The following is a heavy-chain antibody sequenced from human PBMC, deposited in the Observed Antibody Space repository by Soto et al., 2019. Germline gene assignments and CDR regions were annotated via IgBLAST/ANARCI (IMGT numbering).Heavy chain of an antibody. Sequence: QVQLVQSGAEVKKPGSSVKVSCKAPGGTFSSYAISWVRQAPGQGLEWMGGIIPIFGTAKYAQKFQGRVTITADESTSTGYMELNSRRSEDTAVYYCARSQGGSSSLDIYYYYYYGMDVWGQGTTVTVSS. CDR3: ARSQGGSSSLDIYYYYYYGMDV. CDR2: IIPIFGTA. J-gene: IGHJ6*02. CDR1: GGTFSSYA. V-gene: IGHV1-69*01. D-gene: IGHD2-15*01.